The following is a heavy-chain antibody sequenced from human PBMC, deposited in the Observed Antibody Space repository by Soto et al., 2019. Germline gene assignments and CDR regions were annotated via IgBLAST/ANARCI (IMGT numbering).Heavy chain of an antibody. D-gene: IGHD1-1*01. J-gene: IGHJ3*02. CDR3: AREYNWNDGPNAFDI. V-gene: IGHV4-61*01. CDR1: GGSVSIGSYY. CDR2: IYYSGST. Sequence: SETLSLTCTVSGGSVSIGSYYRSWIRQPPGKGLEWIGYIYYSGSTNYNPSLKSRVTISVDTSKNQFSLKLSSVTAADTAVYYCAREYNWNDGPNAFDIWGQGTMVS.